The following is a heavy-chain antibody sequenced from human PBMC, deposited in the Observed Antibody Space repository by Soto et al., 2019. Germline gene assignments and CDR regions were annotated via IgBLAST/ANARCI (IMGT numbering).Heavy chain of an antibody. CDR1: GYTFLTYW. CDR3: ARLTRARGLNSFYAMDV. D-gene: IGHD3-10*01. V-gene: IGHV5-51*01. Sequence: PGESLKISCKGSGYTFLTYWVGWVRQMHGQGLEWMGIINPADSDTRYSPSFQGQVTISADKSISTAYLQRSSLKASDTAIYYCARLTRARGLNSFYAMDVWGQGATVTVSS. J-gene: IGHJ6*02. CDR2: INPADSDT.